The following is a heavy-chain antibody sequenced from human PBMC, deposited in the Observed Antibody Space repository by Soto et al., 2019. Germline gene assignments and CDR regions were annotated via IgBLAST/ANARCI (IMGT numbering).Heavy chain of an antibody. V-gene: IGHV2-5*02. CDR3: AYRALYSGSYWDGGYFDY. Sequence: QITLRESGPTRVRPTQTLSLTCTFSGFSLHTSGVGVGWIRQSPGKALEWLALIYWDDDKRYSPSLKSRLSINKDTSEIQVVLTMTNMDPVDTATYYCAYRALYSGSYWDGGYFDYWGQGTLITVSS. D-gene: IGHD1-26*01. J-gene: IGHJ4*02. CDR2: IYWDDDK. CDR1: GFSLHTSGVG.